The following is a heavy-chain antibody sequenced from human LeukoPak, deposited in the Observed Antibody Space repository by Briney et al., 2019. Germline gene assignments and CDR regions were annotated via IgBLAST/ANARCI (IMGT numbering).Heavy chain of an antibody. J-gene: IGHJ6*03. CDR3: ARLTPTTLPIYYYYMDV. CDR2: IFHSGTT. V-gene: IGHV4-4*02. D-gene: IGHD1-7*01. CDR1: GGSISSSNW. Sequence: PSGTLSLTCTVSGGSISSSNWWSWVRQPPGKGLEWIGRIFHSGTTDYKTSLKGRVNISVDKSKNQFSLKLTSVTAADTAVYYCARLTPTTLPIYYYYMDVWGKGTTVTVSS.